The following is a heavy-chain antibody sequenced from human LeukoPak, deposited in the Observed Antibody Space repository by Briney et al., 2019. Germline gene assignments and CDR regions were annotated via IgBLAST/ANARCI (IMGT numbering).Heavy chain of an antibody. CDR3: ARYSGSYSTSYYFDY. D-gene: IGHD1-26*01. V-gene: IGHV5-51*01. J-gene: IGHJ4*02. CDR2: FYPADSDT. Sequence: PGESLKISCKGSGYSFTSYWIGWVRQMPGKGLEWMGIFYPADSDTRYSPSFQGQVTISADKSISTAYLQWSSLKASDTAMYYCARYSGSYSTSYYFDYWGQGTLVTVPS. CDR1: GYSFTSYW.